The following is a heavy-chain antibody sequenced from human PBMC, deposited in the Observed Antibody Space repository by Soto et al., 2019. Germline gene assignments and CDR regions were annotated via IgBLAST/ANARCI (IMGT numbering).Heavy chain of an antibody. D-gene: IGHD3-9*01. Sequence: LSLTCGVSGYSLNRGYNWGWIPHPPGNGLKWIGSIHHSVITYYSPSLRSRLSLSVDTTKNQFSLRMSCVRAADTAVYYCARDYYDILAGYSSSVYYYYGMGGCGQGSTVAVSS. CDR2: IHHSVIT. V-gene: IGHV4-38-2*02. J-gene: IGHJ6*01. CDR1: GYSLNRGYN. CDR3: ARDYYDILAGYSSSVYYYYGMGG.